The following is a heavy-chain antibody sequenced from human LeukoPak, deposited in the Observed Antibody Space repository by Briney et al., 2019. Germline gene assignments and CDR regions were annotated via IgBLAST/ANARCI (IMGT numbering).Heavy chain of an antibody. CDR2: IYDNGST. J-gene: IGHJ3*02. CDR1: GGSISGGGFY. D-gene: IGHD2/OR15-2a*01. Sequence: KSSETLSLTCIVSGGSISGGGFYWSWLRLHPGKGLVWLAYIYDNGSTYYNPSMKSRLIISINTSKNQFSLQLSSVTAADTTLYFCARGPTLQDAFDIWGQGTLVTVSS. CDR3: ARGPTLQDAFDI. V-gene: IGHV4-31*03.